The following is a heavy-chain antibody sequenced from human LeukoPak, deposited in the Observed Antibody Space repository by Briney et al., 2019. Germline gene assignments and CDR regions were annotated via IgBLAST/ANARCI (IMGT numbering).Heavy chain of an antibody. Sequence: GGSLRLSCAVSGFTLSSYTMHWVRQAPGKGLEWVAVISDDGSNKYYADSVKGRFTISRDNAKNTLYLQMNSLRAEDTAVYYCARDQGPLDVWGQGTTVTVSS. CDR1: GFTLSSYT. CDR3: ARDQGPLDV. J-gene: IGHJ6*02. V-gene: IGHV3-30*04. CDR2: ISDDGSNK.